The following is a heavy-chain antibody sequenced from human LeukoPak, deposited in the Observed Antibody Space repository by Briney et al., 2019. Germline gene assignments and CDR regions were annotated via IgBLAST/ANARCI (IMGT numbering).Heavy chain of an antibody. V-gene: IGHV4-38-2*01. D-gene: IGHD3-10*01. J-gene: IGHJ5*02. CDR3: ARLWGVTMVRGVIITGWFDP. Sequence: SETLSLTCAVSGYSISSGYYWGWIRQPPGKGLEWIGSIYHSGSTYYNPSLKSRVTISVDTSKNQFSLKLSSVPAADTAVYYCARLWGVTMVRGVIITGWFDPWGQGTLVTVSS. CDR1: GYSISSGYY. CDR2: IYHSGST.